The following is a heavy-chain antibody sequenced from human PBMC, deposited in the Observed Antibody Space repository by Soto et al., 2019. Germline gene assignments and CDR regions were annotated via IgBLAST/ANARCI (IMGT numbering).Heavy chain of an antibody. D-gene: IGHD6-13*01. Sequence: GGSLRLSCAASGFTFDDYAMHWVRQAPGKGLEWVSGISWNSGSIGYADSVKGRFTISRDNAKNSLYLQMNSLRAEDTALYYCAKEGSSWYFYNYYYMDVWGKGTTVTVSS. CDR3: AKEGSSWYFYNYYYMDV. CDR2: ISWNSGSI. V-gene: IGHV3-9*01. CDR1: GFTFDDYA. J-gene: IGHJ6*03.